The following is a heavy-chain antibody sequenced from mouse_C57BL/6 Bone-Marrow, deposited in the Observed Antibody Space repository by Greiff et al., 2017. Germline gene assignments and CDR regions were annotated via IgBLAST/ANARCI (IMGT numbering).Heavy chain of an antibody. Sequence: DVQLVESGAELVRPGASVKLSCTASGFNINDDYMHWVKQRPEQGLEWIGWIDPENGDTDYASKFQGKATMTADTSSNTAYLQLSSLASEDTAVYDCATGGSTRMTAARCGFAYWGKGTLVAVAA. CDR3: ATGGSTRMTAARCGFAY. D-gene: IGHD2-4*01. V-gene: IGHV14-4*01. CDR2: IDPENGDT. CDR1: GFNINDDY. J-gene: IGHJ3*01.